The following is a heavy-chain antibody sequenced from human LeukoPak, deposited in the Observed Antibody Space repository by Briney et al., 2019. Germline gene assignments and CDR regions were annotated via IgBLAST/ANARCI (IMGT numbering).Heavy chain of an antibody. V-gene: IGHV3-30-3*01. CDR2: ISYDGNTI. D-gene: IGHD4-11*01. J-gene: IGHJ4*02. CDR1: EFTFSNYA. Sequence: GGSLRLSCAASEFTFSNYALHWVRQAPGKGLRWVAVISYDGNTIHYADSVKGRFIISRDTSKNTLYLQMNSLRAEDTAVYYCARSGGLQKFDYWGQGTLVTVSS. CDR3: ARSGGLQKFDY.